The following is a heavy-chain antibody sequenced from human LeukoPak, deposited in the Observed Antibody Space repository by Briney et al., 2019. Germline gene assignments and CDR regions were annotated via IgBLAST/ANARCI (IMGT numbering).Heavy chain of an antibody. CDR1: RFTFSSNA. J-gene: IGHJ4*02. CDR3: AKGLTYSSSWPHDY. Sequence: AGGSLRLSCAASRFTFSSNAMHWVRQAPGKGLEWVAVISYDGNNEFYADSVKGRFTISRDNSKNTLYLQMNSLRAEDTAVYYCAKGLTYSSSWPHDYWGQGTLVTVSS. D-gene: IGHD6-13*01. CDR2: ISYDGNNE. V-gene: IGHV3-30-3*01.